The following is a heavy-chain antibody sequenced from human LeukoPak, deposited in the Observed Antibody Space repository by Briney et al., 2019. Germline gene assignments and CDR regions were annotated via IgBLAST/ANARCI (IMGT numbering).Heavy chain of an antibody. CDR3: AKRVAEDIVPTIGAFDI. D-gene: IGHD2-8*01. CDR2: ISYDGSNE. Sequence: GGSLRLSCAASGFTFSSYGMHWVRQAPGKGLEWVAVISYDGSNEYYADSVKGRFTISRDNSKNTLYLQMNSLRAEDTAVYYCAKRVAEDIVPTIGAFDIWGQGTMVTVSS. CDR1: GFTFSSYG. J-gene: IGHJ3*02. V-gene: IGHV3-30*18.